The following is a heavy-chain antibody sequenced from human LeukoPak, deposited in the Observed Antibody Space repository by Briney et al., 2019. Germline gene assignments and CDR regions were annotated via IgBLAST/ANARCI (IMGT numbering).Heavy chain of an antibody. Sequence: QPGGSLRLSCAASGFTFSSYGMHWVRQAPGKGLEWVAVISYDGSNKYYADSVKGRFTISRDNSKNTLYLQMNSLRAEDTAVYYCAKGGRFGELLIDYWGQGTLVTVSS. CDR1: GFTFSSYG. D-gene: IGHD3-10*01. J-gene: IGHJ4*02. CDR2: ISYDGSNK. V-gene: IGHV3-30*18. CDR3: AKGGRFGELLIDY.